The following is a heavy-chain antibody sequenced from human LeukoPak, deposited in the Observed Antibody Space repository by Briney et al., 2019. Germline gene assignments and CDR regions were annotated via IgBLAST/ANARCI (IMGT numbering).Heavy chain of an antibody. J-gene: IGHJ5*02. CDR2: IYHSGST. Sequence: PSETLSLTCAVSGGSISSSNWWSWVRQPPGKGLEWIGEIYHSGSTNYNPSLKSRVTISVDKSKNQFSLKLSSVTAADTAVYYCARDSRSSSWYNWFDPWGQGTLVTVSS. CDR1: GGSISSSNW. V-gene: IGHV4-4*02. D-gene: IGHD6-13*01. CDR3: ARDSRSSSWYNWFDP.